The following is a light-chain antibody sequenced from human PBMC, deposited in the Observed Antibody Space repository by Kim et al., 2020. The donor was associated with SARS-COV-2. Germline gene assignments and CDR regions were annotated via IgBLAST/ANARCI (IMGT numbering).Light chain of an antibody. CDR3: QVWDSASDHWV. Sequence: APGKTACSPCGGNNIGRKTVHWYQQKPGQAPFLVIFYDSDRPSGIPERFSGSNSGNTATLSISRVEAGDEADYYCQVWDSASDHWVFGGGTQLTVL. J-gene: IGLJ3*02. CDR1: NIGRKT. CDR2: YDS. V-gene: IGLV3-21*01.